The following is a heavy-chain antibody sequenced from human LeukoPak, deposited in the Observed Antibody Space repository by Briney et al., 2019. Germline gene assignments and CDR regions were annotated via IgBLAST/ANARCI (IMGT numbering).Heavy chain of an antibody. J-gene: IGHJ4*02. CDR3: ARDVAKRWLQYPDPINDY. Sequence: GGSLRLSCAASGFTFDDYAMHWVRQAPGKGLEWVSGISWNSGSIGYADSVKGRFTISRDNAKNSLYLQMNSLRAEDTALYYCARDVAKRWLQYPDPINDYWGQGTLVTVSS. D-gene: IGHD5-24*01. CDR2: ISWNSGSI. V-gene: IGHV3-9*01. CDR1: GFTFDDYA.